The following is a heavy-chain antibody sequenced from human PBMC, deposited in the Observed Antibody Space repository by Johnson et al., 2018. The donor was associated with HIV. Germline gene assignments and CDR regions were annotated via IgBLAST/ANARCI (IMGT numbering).Heavy chain of an antibody. J-gene: IGHJ3*02. CDR3: ARVVKKNMWEVQVDGAFDI. Sequence: VQLVESGGGLVQPGGSLRLSCVNSGCTFSRNDMNWVRQATGKGVQWVSIIGTAGDTYCPGSVKGRFTISRDNAKKSMDLQMNSLRGEDTAIYYCARVVKKNMWEVQVDGAFDIWGQGTMVTVSS. CDR1: GCTFSRND. CDR2: IGTAGDT. D-gene: IGHD1-26*01. V-gene: IGHV3-13*01.